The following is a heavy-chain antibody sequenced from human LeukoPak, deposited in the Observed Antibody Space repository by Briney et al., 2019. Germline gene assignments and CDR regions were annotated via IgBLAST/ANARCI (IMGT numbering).Heavy chain of an antibody. Sequence: PGGSLRLSCAASGFTFSSYEMNWVRQAPGKGLEWVSYISSSGSTIYYADSVKGRFTISRDNSKNTLYLQMNSLRAEDTAVYYCARARDTAMVPSSPFTPFDYWGQGTLVTVSS. V-gene: IGHV3-48*03. CDR3: ARARDTAMVPSSPFTPFDY. CDR1: GFTFSSYE. J-gene: IGHJ4*02. CDR2: ISSSGSTI. D-gene: IGHD5-18*01.